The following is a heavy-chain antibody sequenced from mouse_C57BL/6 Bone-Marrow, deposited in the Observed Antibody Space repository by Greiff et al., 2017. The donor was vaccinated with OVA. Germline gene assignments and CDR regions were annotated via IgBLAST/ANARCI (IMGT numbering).Heavy chain of an antibody. CDR2: IWGVGST. CDR3: ASALIQGEFAY. V-gene: IGHV2-6*01. Sequence: VQLQQSGPGLVAPSQSLSITCTVSGFSLTSYGVDWVRQSPGKGLEWLGVIWGVGSTNYNSALKSRRSISKDDSKSQVILKMNSRRTDDTAMYYYASALIQGEFAYCGQGTLVTVSA. J-gene: IGHJ3*01. CDR1: GFSLTSYG.